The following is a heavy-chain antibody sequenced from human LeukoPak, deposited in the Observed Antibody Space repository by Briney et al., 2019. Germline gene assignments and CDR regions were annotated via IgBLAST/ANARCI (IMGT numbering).Heavy chain of an antibody. CDR1: GYTFTSYD. J-gene: IGHJ6*02. V-gene: IGHV1-2*04. Sequence: ASVKVSCKASGYTFTSYDINWVRQATGQGLEWMGWMNPNSGGTNYAQKFQGWVTMTRDTSISTAYMELSRLRSDDTAVYYCARAPPTYSSGWYYYYGMDVWGQGTTVTVSS. CDR2: MNPNSGGT. CDR3: ARAPPTYSSGWYYYYGMDV. D-gene: IGHD6-19*01.